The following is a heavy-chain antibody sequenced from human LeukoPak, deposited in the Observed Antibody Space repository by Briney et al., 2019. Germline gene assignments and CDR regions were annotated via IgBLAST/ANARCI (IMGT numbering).Heavy chain of an antibody. J-gene: IGHJ4*02. D-gene: IGHD3-9*01. CDR3: ARESVLRYFDWNGDAYYFDY. CDR2: ISGSGDFT. V-gene: IGHV3-23*01. Sequence: QSGGSLRLSCAASGFTFTNYGMSWVRQAPGKGLEWVSDISGSGDFTYYADSVKGRFTISRDKSKNTLYLQMNSLRAEDTAVYYCARESVLRYFDWNGDAYYFDYWGQGTLVTVSS. CDR1: GFTFTNYG.